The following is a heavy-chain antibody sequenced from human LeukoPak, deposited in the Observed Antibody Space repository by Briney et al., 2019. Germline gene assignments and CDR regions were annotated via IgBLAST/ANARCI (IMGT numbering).Heavy chain of an antibody. D-gene: IGHD6-6*01. CDR1: GFTFSSYS. Sequence: GGSLRLSCAASGFTFSSYSMNWVRQAPGKGLEWVSSISSSSSYIYYADSVKGRFTIARHNAKTSLYLQMNSLRAEDTAVYYCARARTGIAARYFDYWGQGTLVTVSS. CDR3: ARARTGIAARYFDY. J-gene: IGHJ4*02. CDR2: ISSSSSYI. V-gene: IGHV3-21*01.